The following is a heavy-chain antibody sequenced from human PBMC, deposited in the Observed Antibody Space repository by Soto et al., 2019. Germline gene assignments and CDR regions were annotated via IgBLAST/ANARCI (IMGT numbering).Heavy chain of an antibody. CDR2: ISWDDDK. CDR3: AHRVLRAVFGLVTTTAIYFDF. J-gene: IGHJ4*02. Sequence: QITLNESGPTVVKPTETLTLTCTFSGFSLTTSGVGVGWVRQSPGKAPEWLAFISWDDDKRYSTSLKSRLTITKDTAKHQVVLTMANVDPADTATYYCAHRVLRAVFGLVTTTAIYFDFWGQGTQVVVSS. D-gene: IGHD3-3*01. CDR1: GFSLTTSGVG. V-gene: IGHV2-5*02.